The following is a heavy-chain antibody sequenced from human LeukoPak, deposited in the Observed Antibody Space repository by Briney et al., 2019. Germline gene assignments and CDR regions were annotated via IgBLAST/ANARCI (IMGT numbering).Heavy chain of an antibody. D-gene: IGHD6-19*01. CDR3: TRSDCSSGRCPGFDN. Sequence: SQTFSLTCGISGDSVSSNSAAWNWIRQSPPRGLEWLGRTYYRSKWFINYAPFVKSRIIINPDTPKNQVFLQLNSVTPEDTAVYYCTRSDCSSGRCPGFDNWGQGTLVTVSS. CDR1: GDSVSSNSAA. CDR2: TYYRSKWFI. J-gene: IGHJ4*02. V-gene: IGHV6-1*01.